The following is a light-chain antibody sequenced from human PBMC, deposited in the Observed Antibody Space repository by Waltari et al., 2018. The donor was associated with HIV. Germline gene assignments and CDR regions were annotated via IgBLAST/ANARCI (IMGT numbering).Light chain of an antibody. V-gene: IGLV2-11*01. CDR3: CSYAGTYTYVA. J-gene: IGLJ2*01. CDR2: DVN. CDR1: SSDVGASNY. Sequence: QSALTQPRSVSGSPGQSVTISCTGSSSDVGASNYVSCYQQHPGKAPKLMIYDVNKRPSGVPDRFSGAKSGNTASLTISGLQAEDEADYYCCSYAGTYTYVAVVAGTRLTVL.